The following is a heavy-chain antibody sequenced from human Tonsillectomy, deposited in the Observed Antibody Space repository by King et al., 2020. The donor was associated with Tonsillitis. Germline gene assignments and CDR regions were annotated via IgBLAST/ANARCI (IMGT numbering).Heavy chain of an antibody. V-gene: IGHV4-34*01. D-gene: IGHD6-13*01. J-gene: IGHJ4*02. CDR3: ARPRSSSWGGYYFDY. Sequence: VQLQQWGAGLLKPSETLSLTCAVYGGSFSGYYWSWIRQPPGKGLEWIGEINHSGSTNYNPSLKSRVTISVDTSKNQFSLKLSSVTAADTAVYYCARPRSSSWGGYYFDYWGQGTLVTVSS. CDR1: GGSFSGYY. CDR2: INHSGST.